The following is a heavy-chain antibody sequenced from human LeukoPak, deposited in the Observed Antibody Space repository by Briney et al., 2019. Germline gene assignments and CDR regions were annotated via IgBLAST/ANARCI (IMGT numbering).Heavy chain of an antibody. Sequence: KPSETLSLTCAVYGGSFSGYYWSWIRQPPGKGLEWIGEINHSGSTNYNPSLKSRVTISVDTSKNQFSLKLSSATAADTAVYYCARGRGYYDSSGYNFDYWGQGTLVTVSS. J-gene: IGHJ4*02. D-gene: IGHD3-22*01. V-gene: IGHV4-34*01. CDR1: GGSFSGYY. CDR2: INHSGST. CDR3: ARGRGYYDSSGYNFDY.